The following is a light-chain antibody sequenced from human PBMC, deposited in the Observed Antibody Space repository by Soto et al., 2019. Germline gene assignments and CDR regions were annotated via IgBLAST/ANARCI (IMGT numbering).Light chain of an antibody. CDR1: QSISSY. CDR2: AAS. V-gene: IGKV1-39*01. CDR3: QQSYSTPRT. J-gene: IGKJ5*01. Sequence: SQMTQSPSSLSASVGDRVTITCRASQSISSYLNWYQQKPGKAPKLLIYAASSLQSGVPSRFSGSGSGTDFTLTISSLQPEDFATYYCQQSYSTPRTFGQRTRLEIK.